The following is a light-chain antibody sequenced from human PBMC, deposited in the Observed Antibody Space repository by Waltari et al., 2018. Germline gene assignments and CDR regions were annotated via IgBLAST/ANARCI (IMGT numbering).Light chain of an antibody. J-gene: IGKJ2*01. CDR1: KSVSSRY. V-gene: IGKV3-20*01. CDR2: AAA. Sequence: IVLQQSPGTPSLSPGERATLSCSASKSVSSRYLAWYQQKPGQAPRLLIYAAASRSTCIPDRCSGSGSGTDFTLTISRLVPEDVAVYYCHQYSSTPPYTFGEGTKVEIK. CDR3: HQYSSTPPYT.